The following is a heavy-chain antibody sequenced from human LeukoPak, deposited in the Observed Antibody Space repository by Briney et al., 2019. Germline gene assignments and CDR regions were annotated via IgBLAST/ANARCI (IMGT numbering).Heavy chain of an antibody. CDR1: GFTFSVYA. V-gene: IGHV3-30-3*01. CDR3: AKEEAGYCSGGSCYPLNY. Sequence: GGSLRLSCAASGFTFSVYAMHWVRQAPGKGLEWVAVISYDESNKYYADSVKGRFTISRDNSKNTLFLQMNSLRAEDTAVYYCAKEEAGYCSGGSCYPLNYWGQGTLVTVSS. CDR2: ISYDESNK. J-gene: IGHJ4*02. D-gene: IGHD2-15*01.